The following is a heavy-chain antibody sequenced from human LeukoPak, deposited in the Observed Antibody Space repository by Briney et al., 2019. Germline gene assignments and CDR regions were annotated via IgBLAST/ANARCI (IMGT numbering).Heavy chain of an antibody. Sequence: GGSLRLSCAASGFTFSSYGMHWVRQAPGKGLEWVAVISYDGSNKYYADSVKGRFTISRDNSKNTLYLQMNSLRAEDTAVYYCAKPGLASGLGYWGQGTLVTVSS. CDR3: AKPGLASGLGY. J-gene: IGHJ4*02. CDR2: ISYDGSNK. D-gene: IGHD2-15*01. CDR1: GFTFSSYG. V-gene: IGHV3-30*18.